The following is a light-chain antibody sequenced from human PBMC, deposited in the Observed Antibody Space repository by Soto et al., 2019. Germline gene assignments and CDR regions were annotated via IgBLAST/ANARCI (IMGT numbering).Light chain of an antibody. CDR3: CSYAGGNTLI. V-gene: IGLV2-23*02. Sequence: QSVLTQPASVSGSPGQSITISCTGTNGDVGSYDLVSWYQQYPGKAPKLIIYEVNKRPSGVSNRVSGAKSGNTASLTISGLQTEDEADYDCCSYAGGNTLIFGGGTKLTVL. CDR2: EVN. J-gene: IGLJ2*01. CDR1: NGDVGSYDL.